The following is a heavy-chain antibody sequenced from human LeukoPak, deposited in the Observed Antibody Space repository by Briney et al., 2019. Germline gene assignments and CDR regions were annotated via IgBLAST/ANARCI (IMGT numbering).Heavy chain of an antibody. J-gene: IGHJ6*03. CDR3: ARLMDGVRGVISHYYYMDV. V-gene: IGHV4-34*01. CDR2: INHSGST. D-gene: IGHD3-10*01. CDR1: GGSFSGYY. Sequence: SETLSLTCAVYGGSFSGYYWSWIRQPPGKGLEWIGEINHSGSTNYNPSLKSRVTISVDTSKNQFSLKLSSVTAADTAVYYCARLMDGVRGVISHYYYMDVWGKGTTVTISS.